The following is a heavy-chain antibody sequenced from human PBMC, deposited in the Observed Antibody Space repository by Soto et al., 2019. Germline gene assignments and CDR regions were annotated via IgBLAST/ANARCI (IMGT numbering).Heavy chain of an antibody. J-gene: IGHJ4*02. CDR2: IFLNDEK. CDR1: GFSLSNARMG. V-gene: IGHV2-26*01. CDR3: ALILGSSYYDILTGQDGIDY. Sequence: SGPTLVNPTETLTLTCTVSGFSLSNARMGVSWIRQPPGKALEWLAHIFLNDEKSYSTSLKSRLTISKDTTKSQVVLTMTNMDPVDTATYYCALILGSSYYDILTGQDGIDYWGQGTLVTVSS. D-gene: IGHD3-9*01.